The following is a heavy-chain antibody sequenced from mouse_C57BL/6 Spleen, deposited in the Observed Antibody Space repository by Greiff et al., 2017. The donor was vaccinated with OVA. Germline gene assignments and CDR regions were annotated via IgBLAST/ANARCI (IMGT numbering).Heavy chain of an antibody. Sequence: EVKVVESGPELVKPGASVKMSCKASGYTFTDYNMHWVKQSHGKSLEWIGYINPNNGGTSYNQKFKGKATLTVNKSSSTAYMELRSLTSEDSAVYYCARGSGGAWFAYWGQGTLVTVSA. CDR3: ARGSGGAWFAY. V-gene: IGHV1-22*01. D-gene: IGHD3-2*02. CDR2: INPNNGGT. J-gene: IGHJ3*01. CDR1: GYTFTDYN.